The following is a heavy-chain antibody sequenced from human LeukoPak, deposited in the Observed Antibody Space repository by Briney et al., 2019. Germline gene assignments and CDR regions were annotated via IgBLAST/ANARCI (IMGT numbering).Heavy chain of an antibody. CDR3: TSLLKSQVDTDY. J-gene: IGHJ4*02. Sequence: PGGSLRLSCAASGFTFSGSAMHWVRQASGKGLEWVGRIRSKANSYATAYAASVKGRFTISRDDSKNTAYLQMNSLKTEDTAVYYCTSLLKSQVDTDYWGQGTLVTVSS. CDR1: GFTFSGSA. V-gene: IGHV3-73*01. D-gene: IGHD2-15*01. CDR2: IRSKANSYAT.